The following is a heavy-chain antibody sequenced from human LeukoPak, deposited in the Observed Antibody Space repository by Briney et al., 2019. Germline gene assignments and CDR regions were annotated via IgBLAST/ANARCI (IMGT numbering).Heavy chain of an antibody. Sequence: GGSLRLSCAASGFTFSSYSMNWVRQAPGKGLEWVSSISSSSSYIYYADSVKGRFTISRDNAKNSLYLQMSSLRAEDTAVYYCARPRGSNDAFDIWGQGTMVTVSS. CDR3: ARPRGSNDAFDI. D-gene: IGHD3-10*01. CDR2: ISSSSSYI. V-gene: IGHV3-21*01. CDR1: GFTFSSYS. J-gene: IGHJ3*02.